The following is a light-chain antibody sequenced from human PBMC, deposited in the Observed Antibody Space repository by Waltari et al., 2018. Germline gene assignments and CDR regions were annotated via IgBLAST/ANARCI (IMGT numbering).Light chain of an antibody. J-gene: IGLJ2*01. CDR2: KDS. CDR3: YSATDNNRDRL. CDR1: VLAKKY. Sequence: SYELTQPSSVSVSPGQTARITCSGDVLAKKYARWFQQKPGQAPVVVIYKDSERPSGIPERFSGSRSGTTVTLTISGAQVEDEADYYCYSATDNNRDRLFGGGTKLTVL. V-gene: IGLV3-27*01.